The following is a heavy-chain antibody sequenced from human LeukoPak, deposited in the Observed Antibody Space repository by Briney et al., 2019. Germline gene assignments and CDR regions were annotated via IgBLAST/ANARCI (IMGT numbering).Heavy chain of an antibody. V-gene: IGHV4-30-2*01. D-gene: IGHD4-23*01. CDR3: ARQTPTVALFDY. J-gene: IGHJ4*02. Sequence: SETLSLTCTVSGGSISSGGYYWSWIRQPPGKGLEWIGYIYHSGSTYYNPSLKSRVTISVDRSKNQFSLKLSSVTAADTAVYYCARQTPTVALFDYWGQGTLVTVSS. CDR1: GGSISSGGYY. CDR2: IYHSGST.